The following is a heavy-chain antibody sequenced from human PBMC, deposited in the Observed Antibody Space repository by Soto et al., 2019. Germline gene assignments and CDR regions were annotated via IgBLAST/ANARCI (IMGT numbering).Heavy chain of an antibody. CDR2: ISWNSGSI. CDR3: AKDMRPAVGATTMFEYYFDY. CDR1: GFTFDDYA. D-gene: IGHD1-26*01. V-gene: IGHV3-9*01. Sequence: PGGSLILSCAASGFTFDDYAMHWVRQAPGKGLEWVSGISWNSGSIGYADSVKGRFTISRDNAKNSLYLQMNSLRAEDTALYYCAKDMRPAVGATTMFEYYFDYWGQGTLVTVSS. J-gene: IGHJ4*02.